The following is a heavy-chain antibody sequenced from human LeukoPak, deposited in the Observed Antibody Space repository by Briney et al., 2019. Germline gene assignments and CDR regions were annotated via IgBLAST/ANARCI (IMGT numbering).Heavy chain of an antibody. CDR1: GGSITTSSYY. D-gene: IGHD5-24*01. CDR3: AGRLWRRDGYNLSAFDI. Sequence: SSETLSLTCTVSGGSITTSSYYWNWIRQPPGKGLEWIGYIYYSGSTNYNPSLKSRVTISVDTSKNQFSLKLSSVTAADTAVYYCAGRLWRRDGYNLSAFDIWGQGTMVTVSS. V-gene: IGHV4-61*01. J-gene: IGHJ3*02. CDR2: IYYSGST.